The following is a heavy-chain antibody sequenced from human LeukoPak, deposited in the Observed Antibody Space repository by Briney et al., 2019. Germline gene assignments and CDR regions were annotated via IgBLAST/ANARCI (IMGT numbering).Heavy chain of an antibody. D-gene: IGHD6-13*01. CDR2: IYHSGST. CDR3: ARDGGPGTEVDP. J-gene: IGHJ5*02. V-gene: IGHV4-38-2*02. Sequence: PSETLSLTCAVSGYSISSGDYWGWIRQPPGKGLEWIGSIYHSGSTYYNPSLKSRVTISVDTSKNQFSLKLSSVTAADTAVYYCARDGGPGTEVDPWGQGTLVTVSS. CDR1: GYSISSGDY.